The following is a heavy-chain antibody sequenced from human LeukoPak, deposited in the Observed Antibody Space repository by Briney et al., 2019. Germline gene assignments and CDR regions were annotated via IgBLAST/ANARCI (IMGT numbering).Heavy chain of an antibody. V-gene: IGHV1-46*01. J-gene: IGHJ5*02. CDR2: INPSGDGT. CDR1: GFTFSSHY. Sequence: GASVKVSCKASGFTFSSHYMHWVRQAPGQGLEWMGLINPSGDGTIYEQKFQGRVTVTRDTSTRTVYMDLSSLTSEDTAVYYCARDVSGPNYWWLDPWGQGTLVTVSS. D-gene: IGHD2-8*02. CDR3: ARDVSGPNYWWLDP.